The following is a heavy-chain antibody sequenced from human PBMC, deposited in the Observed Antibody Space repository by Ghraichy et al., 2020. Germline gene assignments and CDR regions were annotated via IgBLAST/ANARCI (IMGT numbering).Heavy chain of an antibody. D-gene: IGHD3-10*01. V-gene: IGHV3-23*01. CDR3: AKDRDQHGAGSRALDM. Sequence: LTCAASGFMFRNYDMTWVRQAPGTGLEWVLQISGSGGRTSYADSVKGRFTVSRDNSKNTLYFQMHSLRPDDTAVYFCAKDRDQHGAGSRALDMWGQGTMVTVSS. CDR2: ISGSGGRT. J-gene: IGHJ3*02. CDR1: GFMFRNYD.